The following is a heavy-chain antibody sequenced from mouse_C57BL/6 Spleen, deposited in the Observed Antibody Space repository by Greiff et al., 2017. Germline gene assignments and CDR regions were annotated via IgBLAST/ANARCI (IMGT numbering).Heavy chain of an antibody. CDR3: ARAPFYSNYGNYFDY. J-gene: IGHJ2*01. Sequence: VQLQQSGPELVKPGASVKISCKASGYTFTDYYINWVKQRPGQGLEWIGWIFPGSGSTYYNEKFKGKATLTVDKSSSTAYMLLSSLTSEDSAVYFCARAPFYSNYGNYFDYWGQGTTLTVSS. CDR2: IFPGSGST. D-gene: IGHD2-5*01. V-gene: IGHV1-75*01. CDR1: GYTFTDYY.